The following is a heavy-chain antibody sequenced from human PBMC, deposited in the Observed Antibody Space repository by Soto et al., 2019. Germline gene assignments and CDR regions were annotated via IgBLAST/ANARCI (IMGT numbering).Heavy chain of an antibody. V-gene: IGHV3-23*01. D-gene: IGHD6-6*01. CDR2: ISGSDDST. CDR3: AKRSSSSTFDY. CDR1: GFTFSSYA. J-gene: IGHJ4*02. Sequence: GGFLRLSCAAAGFTFSSYAMSWVRQAPGKGLEWVSVISGSDDSTYYADSVKGRFTISRDNSKNTLCLQMNSLRAEDTAVYYCAKRSSSSTFDYWGQGTLVTVS.